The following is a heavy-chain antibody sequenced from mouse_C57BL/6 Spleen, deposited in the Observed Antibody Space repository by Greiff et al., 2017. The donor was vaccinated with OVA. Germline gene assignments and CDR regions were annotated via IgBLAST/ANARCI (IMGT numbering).Heavy chain of an antibody. Sequence: QVQLQQPGAELVKPGASVKLSCKASGYTFTSYWMQWVKQRPGQGLEWIGEIDPSDSYTNYNQKFKGKATLTVDTSSSTAYMQLSSLTSEDSAVYYCARRNGYYGFASGAKGLWSLSLQ. CDR3: ARRNGYYGFAS. CDR1: GYTFTSYW. J-gene: IGHJ3*01. CDR2: IDPSDSYT. D-gene: IGHD2-3*01. V-gene: IGHV1-50*01.